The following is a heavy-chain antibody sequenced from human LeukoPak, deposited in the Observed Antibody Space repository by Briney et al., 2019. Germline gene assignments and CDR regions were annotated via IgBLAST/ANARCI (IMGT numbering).Heavy chain of an antibody. CDR3: AKVLSYYDSSGSANFDY. J-gene: IGHJ4*02. Sequence: GGSLRLSCAASGFTFTDYTMHWVRQAPRKGLEWVSAISGSGGSTYYADSVKGRFTISRDNSKNTLYLQMNSLRAEDTAVYYCAKVLSYYDSSGSANFDYWGQGTLVTVSS. CDR1: GFTFTDYT. D-gene: IGHD3-22*01. V-gene: IGHV3-23*01. CDR2: ISGSGGST.